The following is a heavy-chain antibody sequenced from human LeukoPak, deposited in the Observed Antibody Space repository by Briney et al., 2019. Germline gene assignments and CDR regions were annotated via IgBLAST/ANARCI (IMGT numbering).Heavy chain of an antibody. Sequence: ASVKVSCKASGYTFTSYAMNWVRQAPGQGLEWMGWINPNTGNPTYAQGFTGRFVFSLDTSVSTTYLQISSLKAEDTAVYYCGRAYQPLGGLSFPDQWGQGTLVTVSS. J-gene: IGHJ5*02. D-gene: IGHD3-16*02. CDR2: INPNTGNP. V-gene: IGHV7-4-1*02. CDR3: GRAYQPLGGLSFPDQ. CDR1: GYTFTSYA.